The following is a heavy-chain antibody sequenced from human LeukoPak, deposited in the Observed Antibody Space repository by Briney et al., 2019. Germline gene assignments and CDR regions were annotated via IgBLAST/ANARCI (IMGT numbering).Heavy chain of an antibody. D-gene: IGHD3-10*01. CDR1: GYSITSAYY. J-gene: IGHJ5*02. Sequence: PSETLSLTCTVSGYSITSAYYWGWIRQSPGKGLAWIGSIYHSGSSYYNPSLKSRVTISVDTSKNHFSLKLTSVTAADTAVYYCARDYGSGSYYWFDPWGQGTLVTVSS. V-gene: IGHV4-38-2*02. CDR2: IYHSGSS. CDR3: ARDYGSGSYYWFDP.